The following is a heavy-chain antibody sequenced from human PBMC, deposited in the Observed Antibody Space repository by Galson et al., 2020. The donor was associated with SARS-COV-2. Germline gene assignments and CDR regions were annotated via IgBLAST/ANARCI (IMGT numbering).Heavy chain of an antibody. CDR2: LLTGGSR. D-gene: IGHD2-21*01. CDR1: GFTVTDTY. J-gene: IGHJ4*02. V-gene: IGHV3-66*01. CDR3: AKVGCGGDCYSWAFRN. Sequence: GGSLRLSCAASGFTVTDTYTSWVRQAPGKGLEWVSILLTGGSRSDADSVKDRFTISRDSSQKTMYLQMTSRRVADTAVYYCAKVGCGGDCYSWAFRNWGQGTLVTVSS.